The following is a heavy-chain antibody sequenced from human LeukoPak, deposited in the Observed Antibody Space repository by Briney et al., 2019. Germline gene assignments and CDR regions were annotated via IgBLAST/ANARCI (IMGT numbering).Heavy chain of an antibody. V-gene: IGHV4-34*01. D-gene: IGHD3-10*01. CDR2: INHSGST. J-gene: IGHJ4*02. CDR3: ARGGTEVNYYGYLQRARYYFDY. CDR1: GGSFSGYC. Sequence: SETLSLTCAVYGGSFSGYCWSWIRQPPGKGLEWIGEINHSGSTNYNPSLKSRVTISVDTSKNQFSLKLSSVTAADTAVYYCARGGTEVNYYGYLQRARYYFDYWGQGTLVTVSS.